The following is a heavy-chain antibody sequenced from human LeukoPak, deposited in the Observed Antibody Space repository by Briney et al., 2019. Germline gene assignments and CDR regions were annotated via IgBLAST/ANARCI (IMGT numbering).Heavy chain of an antibody. CDR2: IIPIFGTA. CDR1: GYTFTSYG. CDR3: VRGLIDFWRTGRGMDV. J-gene: IGHJ6*04. Sequence: ASVKVSCKASGYTFTSYGISWVRQAPGQGLEWMGGIIPIFGTANYAQKFQARVTITADESTSTAYMELSSLRSEDTAVHYCVRGLIDFWRTGRGMDVWGKGTTVTVSS. D-gene: IGHD3-3*01. V-gene: IGHV1-69*13.